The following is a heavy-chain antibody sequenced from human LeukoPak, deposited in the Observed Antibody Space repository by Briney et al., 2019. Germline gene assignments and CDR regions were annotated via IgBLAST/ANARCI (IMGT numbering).Heavy chain of an antibody. CDR2: ISAYNGNT. V-gene: IGHV1-18*01. Sequence: ASVKVSCKASGYTFTSYGISWVRQAPGQGLEGMGWISAYNGNTNYAQRLQGRVTMTTDTSTSTAYMELRSLRSDDTAVYYCARMGPRIAAAGEDYWGQGTLVTVSS. CDR1: GYTFTSYG. CDR3: ARMGPRIAAAGEDY. J-gene: IGHJ4*02. D-gene: IGHD6-13*01.